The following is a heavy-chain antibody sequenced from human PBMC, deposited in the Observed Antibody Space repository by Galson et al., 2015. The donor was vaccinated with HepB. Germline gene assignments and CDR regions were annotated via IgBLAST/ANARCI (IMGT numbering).Heavy chain of an antibody. Sequence: TLSLTCTVSGGSISSGDYYWSWIRQPPGKGLEWIGYIYYSGSTYYNPSLKSRVTISVDTSKNQFSLKLSSVTAADTAVYYCARDLGYCSGGSCRYYYGMDVWGQGTTVTVSS. J-gene: IGHJ6*02. CDR2: IYYSGST. CDR1: GGSISSGDYY. V-gene: IGHV4-30-4*01. D-gene: IGHD2-15*01. CDR3: ARDLGYCSGGSCRYYYGMDV.